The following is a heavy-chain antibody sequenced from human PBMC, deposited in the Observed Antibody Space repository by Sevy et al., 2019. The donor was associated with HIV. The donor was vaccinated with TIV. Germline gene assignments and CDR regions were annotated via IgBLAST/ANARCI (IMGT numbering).Heavy chain of an antibody. Sequence: GGSLRLSCAASGFNFDDYGMSWVRQAPGKGLEWDSGINWNGDSTSYADSVKSRFTISRDNAKNSLYLQMNSLRAEDTALYYCARVGTCYDSSHYAYYFDYWGQGTLVTVSS. CDR3: ARVGTCYDSSHYAYYFDY. V-gene: IGHV3-20*04. D-gene: IGHD3-22*01. CDR2: INWNGDST. J-gene: IGHJ4*02. CDR1: GFNFDDYG.